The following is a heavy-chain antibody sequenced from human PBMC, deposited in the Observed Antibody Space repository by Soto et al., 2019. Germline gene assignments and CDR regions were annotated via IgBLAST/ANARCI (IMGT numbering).Heavy chain of an antibody. CDR1: GGSVNGYY. J-gene: IGHJ5*02. Sequence: SETLSLTCAVYGGSVNGYYWNWIRQPPGKGLEWIGEINHTGGTHYNPSLKSRVTISVDTSKNQFSLRLSSVTAADTAIYYCATRITVFGLLIPPFDPWGQGTQVTVSS. CDR3: ATRITVFGLLIPPFDP. D-gene: IGHD3-3*01. V-gene: IGHV4-34*01. CDR2: INHTGGT.